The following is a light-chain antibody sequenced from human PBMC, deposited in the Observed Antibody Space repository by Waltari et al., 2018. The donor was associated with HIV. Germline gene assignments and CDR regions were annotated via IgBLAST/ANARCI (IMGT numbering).Light chain of an antibody. J-gene: IGLJ3*02. CDR1: RTTNFGTTYA. CDR2: SDN. CDR3: QSSDRMSDSWV. V-gene: IGLV1-40*01. Sequence: QSALTQPPSVSGAPGQRVAISCTGLRTTNFGTTYAVHWYQHIPGTGPRLLISSDNKRHSGGPERFSASKSGTAASLAITGLQAEDEADYYCQSSDRMSDSWVVGGGTRLTVL.